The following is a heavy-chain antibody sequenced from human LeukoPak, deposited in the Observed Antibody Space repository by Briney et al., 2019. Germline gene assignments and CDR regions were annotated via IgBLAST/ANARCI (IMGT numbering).Heavy chain of an antibody. V-gene: IGHV1-69*04. Sequence: GASVKVSCKASGGTFSSYAISWVRQAPGQGLEWMGRIIPILGIANYAQKFQGRVTITADKSTSTAYMELSSLRSEDTAVYYCARDRGQLWTGGFDYWGQGTLVTVSS. D-gene: IGHD5-18*01. CDR2: IIPILGIA. CDR3: ARDRGQLWTGGFDY. CDR1: GGTFSSYA. J-gene: IGHJ4*02.